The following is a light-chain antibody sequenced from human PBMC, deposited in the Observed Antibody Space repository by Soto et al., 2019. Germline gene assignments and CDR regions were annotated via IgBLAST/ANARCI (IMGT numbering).Light chain of an antibody. Sequence: EIVLTQSPATLSLSPGERATLSCRTSQSVRNHLVWYQQKPGQAPRLLIYDASIRAAGIPARFRGSGSGTDXXLTIXSLEPEDFAVYYCQHRAIWPITFGGGTKVEFK. CDR2: DAS. J-gene: IGKJ4*01. CDR1: QSVRNH. V-gene: IGKV3-11*01. CDR3: QHRAIWPIT.